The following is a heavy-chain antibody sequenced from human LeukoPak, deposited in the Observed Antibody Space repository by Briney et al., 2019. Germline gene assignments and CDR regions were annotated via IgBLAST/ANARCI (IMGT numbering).Heavy chain of an antibody. D-gene: IGHD2-2*01. CDR3: ATYCSSTSCGLVFDY. Sequence: SVKVSCKVSGYTLTELSMHWLRQAPGKGPEWMGGFDPEDGETIYAQKFQGRVTMTEDTSTDTAYMELSSLRSEDTAVYYCATYCSSTSCGLVFDYWGQGTLVTVSS. J-gene: IGHJ4*02. V-gene: IGHV1-24*01. CDR2: FDPEDGET. CDR1: GYTLTELS.